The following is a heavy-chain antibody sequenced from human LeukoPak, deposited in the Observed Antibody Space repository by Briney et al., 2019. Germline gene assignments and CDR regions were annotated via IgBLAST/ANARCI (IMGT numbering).Heavy chain of an antibody. J-gene: IGHJ3*02. CDR3: ATYSSSWYVPADAFDI. V-gene: IGHV1-24*01. D-gene: IGHD6-13*01. Sequence: ASVKVSCKVSGYTLTELSMHWVRQAPGKGLEWMGGFDPEDGETIYAQKFQGRVTITADKSTSTAYMELSSLRSEDTAVYYCATYSSSWYVPADAFDIWGQGTMVTVSS. CDR1: GYTLTELS. CDR2: FDPEDGET.